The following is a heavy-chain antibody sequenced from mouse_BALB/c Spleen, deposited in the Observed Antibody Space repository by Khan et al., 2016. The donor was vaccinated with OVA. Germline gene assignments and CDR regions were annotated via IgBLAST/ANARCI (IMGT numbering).Heavy chain of an antibody. Sequence: VQLQQSGPELVKPGTSVKMSCKASGYRFTSYIIHWVKQRPGQGLEWIGYINPYNGATKYNEKFKGKATLTSDTSSHTAYMELSSLTSEDSEVYYCARGNWQSYYFDYWGQGTTLTVSS. CDR3: ARGNWQSYYFDY. CDR1: GYRFTSYI. V-gene: IGHV1S136*01. J-gene: IGHJ2*01. D-gene: IGHD4-1*01. CDR2: INPYNGAT.